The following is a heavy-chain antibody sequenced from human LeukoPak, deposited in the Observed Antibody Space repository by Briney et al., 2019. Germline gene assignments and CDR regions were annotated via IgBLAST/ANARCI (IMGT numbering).Heavy chain of an antibody. CDR3: ATKFGKLVMDAFDI. CDR2: IYSGGST. Sequence: GGSLRLSCAASGFTVSTNYMSWVRQAPGKGLEWVSIIYSGGSTYYADSVKGRFTISRDNPKNTLYLQMNSLRAEDTAVYYCATKFGKLVMDAFDIWGQGTRVTVSS. V-gene: IGHV3-53*01. J-gene: IGHJ3*02. D-gene: IGHD3-10*01. CDR1: GFTVSTNY.